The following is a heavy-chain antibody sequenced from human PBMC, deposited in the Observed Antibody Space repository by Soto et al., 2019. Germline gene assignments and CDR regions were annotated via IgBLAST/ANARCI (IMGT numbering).Heavy chain of an antibody. CDR3: ARAARGGSSINRYYDYYGMDV. CDR2: INPNSGGT. CDR1: GYTFTGYY. J-gene: IGHJ6*02. Sequence: ASVKVSFKASGYTFTGYYLHWVRPAPGQWLECMGWINPNSGGTNYAQKFQGRVTMTRDTSISTAYMELSRLRSDDTAVYYCARAARGGSSINRYYDYYGMDVGCQGTTVNVSS. V-gene: IGHV1-2*02. D-gene: IGHD6-13*01.